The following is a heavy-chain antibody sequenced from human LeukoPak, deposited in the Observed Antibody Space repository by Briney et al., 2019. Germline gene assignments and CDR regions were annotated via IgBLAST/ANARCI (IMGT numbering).Heavy chain of an antibody. CDR3: ARDKYTGYETFDY. Sequence: ASVKVSCKASGYTFTGYYIHWVRQAPGQGLEWMGWINPNNGGANYAQKFQGRVTMTRDTSISTAYMELNRLTSDDTAVYYCARDKYTGYETFDYWGQGTPVTVSS. J-gene: IGHJ4*02. CDR1: GYTFTGYY. D-gene: IGHD5-12*01. V-gene: IGHV1-2*02. CDR2: INPNNGGA.